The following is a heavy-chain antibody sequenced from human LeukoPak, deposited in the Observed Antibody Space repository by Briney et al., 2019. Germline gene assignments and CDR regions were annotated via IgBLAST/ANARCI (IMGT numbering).Heavy chain of an antibody. D-gene: IGHD1-26*01. J-gene: IGHJ4*02. CDR1: GFTLSNYD. Sequence: GGSLRLSCAASGFTLSNYDMHWVRQAPGKGLEGVSYISGSGNSIYYTDSVKGRFTISRDNAKNSLYLQVNSLRAEDTAVYYCARDQSIVGAPEAFDFWGQGTLVTVSS. CDR3: ARDQSIVGAPEAFDF. CDR2: ISGSGNSI. V-gene: IGHV3-48*03.